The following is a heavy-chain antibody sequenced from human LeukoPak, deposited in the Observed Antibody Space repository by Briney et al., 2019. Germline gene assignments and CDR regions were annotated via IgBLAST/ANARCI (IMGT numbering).Heavy chain of an antibody. J-gene: IGHJ6*03. CDR3: ARVAEYQLLWYMDV. V-gene: IGHV1-18*01. Sequence: ASLKVSCKASGYTFTSYGFSWVRQAPGQGLEWMGWISAYNGNTNYAQKLQGRVTMTTDTSTSTAYMELRSLRSDDTAVYYCARVAEYQLLWYMDVWGKGTTVTISS. CDR2: ISAYNGNT. CDR1: GYTFTSYG. D-gene: IGHD2-2*01.